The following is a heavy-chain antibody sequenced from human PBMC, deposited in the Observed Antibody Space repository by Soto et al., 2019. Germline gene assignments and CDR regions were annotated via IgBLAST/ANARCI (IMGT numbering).Heavy chain of an antibody. V-gene: IGHV4-31*03. CDR3: ARDDSSGYEFDY. CDR1: GGSISSGGYY. D-gene: IGHD3-22*01. CDR2: IYYSGST. Sequence: SETLSLTCTVSGGSISSGGYYWSWIRQHPGKGLEWIGYIYYSGSTYYNPSLKSRVTISVDTSKNQFSLKLSSVTAADTAVYYCARDDSSGYEFDYWGQGTLVTVSS. J-gene: IGHJ4*02.